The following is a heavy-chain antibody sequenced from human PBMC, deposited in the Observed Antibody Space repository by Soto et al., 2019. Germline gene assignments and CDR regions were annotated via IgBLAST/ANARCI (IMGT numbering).Heavy chain of an antibody. J-gene: IGHJ4*02. CDR2: IKSDGSDR. CDR3: LREAD. Sequence: EVHLVESGGGWVQPGGSLRLSCAASGFIFSNYWMSWVRQAPGKGPEWVAKIKSDGSDRYYADSVRGRFTISRDNAKNSLYLQMNSLRDEDTAVYYCLREADWGQGILITLSS. V-gene: IGHV3-7*05. CDR1: GFIFSNYW.